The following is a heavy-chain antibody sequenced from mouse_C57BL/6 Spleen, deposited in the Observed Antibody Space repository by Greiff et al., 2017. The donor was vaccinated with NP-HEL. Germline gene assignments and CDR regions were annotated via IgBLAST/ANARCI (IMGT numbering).Heavy chain of an antibody. J-gene: IGHJ2*01. CDR2: ISSGGDYI. Sequence: EVQLVESGGGLVKPGGSLKLSCAASGFTFSSYAMSWVRQTPEKRLEWVAYISSGGDYIYYADTVKGRFTSSRDNARNTLYLQMSSLKSEDTAMYYCTRGDDYAQYYFDYWGQGTTLTVSS. D-gene: IGHD2-4*01. V-gene: IGHV5-9-1*02. CDR1: GFTFSSYA. CDR3: TRGDDYAQYYFDY.